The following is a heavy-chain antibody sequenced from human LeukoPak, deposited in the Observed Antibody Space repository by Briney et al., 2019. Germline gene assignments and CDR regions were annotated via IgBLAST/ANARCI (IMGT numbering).Heavy chain of an antibody. Sequence: ASVKVSCKASGYTFTGYYMHWVRQAPGQGLEWMGRTNPNSGGTNYARKFQGRVTMTRDTSISTAYMELSRLRSDDTAVYYCANLLAVADNANWFDPWGQGTLVTVSS. J-gene: IGHJ5*02. CDR3: ANLLAVADNANWFDP. CDR1: GYTFTGYY. D-gene: IGHD6-19*01. CDR2: TNPNSGGT. V-gene: IGHV1-2*06.